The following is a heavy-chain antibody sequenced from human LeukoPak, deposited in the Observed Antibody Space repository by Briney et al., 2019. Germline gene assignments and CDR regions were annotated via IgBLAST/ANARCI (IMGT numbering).Heavy chain of an antibody. J-gene: IGHJ4*02. CDR2: ISAHNGDT. V-gene: IGHV1-18*01. D-gene: IGHD6-6*01. CDR1: GYTFSSYG. CDR3: ARGSIAGPRGNFDY. Sequence: ATVKVSCKASGYTFSSYGITWVRHAPGQGLEWMGWISAHNGDTNYVQKLQGRVTMTTDTSTSTAYMELRSLRSDDTAVYYCARGSIAGPRGNFDYWGQGTLVTVSS.